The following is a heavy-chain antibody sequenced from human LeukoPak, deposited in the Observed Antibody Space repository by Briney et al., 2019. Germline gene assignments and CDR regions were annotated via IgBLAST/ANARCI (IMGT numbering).Heavy chain of an antibody. CDR1: GGTFSSYA. CDR2: FIFMFGTA. J-gene: IGHJ4*02. D-gene: IGHD3-16*01. V-gene: IGHV1-69*05. CDR3: ARDLGESETLFDY. Sequence: GASVKVSCKASGGTFSSYAISWVRQAPGQGLEWMGGFIFMFGTANYAQKFQGRVTLTTDESTSTAYMKLSRLRSDDTAVYYCARDLGESETLFDYWGQGTLVTVSS.